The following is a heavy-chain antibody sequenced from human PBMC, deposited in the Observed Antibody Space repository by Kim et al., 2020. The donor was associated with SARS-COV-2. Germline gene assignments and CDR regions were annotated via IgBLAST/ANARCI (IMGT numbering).Heavy chain of an antibody. J-gene: IGHJ6*02. CDR2: IDPSDSYT. V-gene: IGHV5-10-1*01. D-gene: IGHD5-12*01. Sequence: GESLKISCKGSGYSFTSYWISWVRQMPGKGLEWMGRIDPSDSYTNYSPSFQGHVTISADKSISTAYLQWSSLKASDTAMYYCARGGDFRDGYTPAYYYGMDVWGQGTTVTVSS. CDR3: ARGGDFRDGYTPAYYYGMDV. CDR1: GYSFTSYW.